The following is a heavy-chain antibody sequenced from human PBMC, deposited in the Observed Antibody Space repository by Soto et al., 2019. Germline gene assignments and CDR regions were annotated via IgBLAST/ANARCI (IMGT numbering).Heavy chain of an antibody. CDR2: IYYSGST. CDR1: GGSISSSSYY. V-gene: IGHV4-39*01. CDR3: ARSMTTVVTLDY. J-gene: IGHJ4*02. Sequence: QLQLQESGPGLVKPSETLSLTCTVSGGSISSSSYYWGWIRQPPGKGLEWIGSIYYSGSTYYNPSLKSRVTRYGDTSKTQFSLKLSSVTAADTAVYYCARSMTTVVTLDYWGQGTLVTVSS. D-gene: IGHD4-17*01.